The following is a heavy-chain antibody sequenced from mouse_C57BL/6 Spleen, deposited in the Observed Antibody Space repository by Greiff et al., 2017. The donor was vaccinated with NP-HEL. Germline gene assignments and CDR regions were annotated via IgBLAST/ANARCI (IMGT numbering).Heavy chain of an antibody. CDR2: INPSDSDT. J-gene: IGHJ3*01. Sequence: QVQLQQPGAELVKPGASVKVSCKASGYTFTSYWMHWVKQRPGQGLEWIGRINPSDSDTNSHQQFTGKATLTVDKSSSTAYLQLSSLTSEDSSVYYCAIGGYDYDEWFAYWGQGTLVTVSA. D-gene: IGHD2-4*01. CDR3: AIGGYDYDEWFAY. V-gene: IGHV1-74*01. CDR1: GYTFTSYW.